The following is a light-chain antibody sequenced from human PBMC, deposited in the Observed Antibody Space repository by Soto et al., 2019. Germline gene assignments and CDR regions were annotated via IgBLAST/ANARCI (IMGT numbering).Light chain of an antibody. V-gene: IGKV1-5*01. CDR3: QQYSSYAAWT. CDR2: DAS. CDR1: QTINQC. J-gene: IGKJ1*01. Sequence: DIQMTQSPSTLSASIGDRVTITCRASQTINQCLAWHQQKPGKAPKLLIYDASSLQSGVPPRFSGSGSGTEFTLPIMSLQPDDIATYYCQQYSSYAAWTFGEGTKVEIK.